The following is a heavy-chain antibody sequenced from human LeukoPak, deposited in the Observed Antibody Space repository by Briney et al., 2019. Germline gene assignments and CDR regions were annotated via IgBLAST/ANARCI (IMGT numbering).Heavy chain of an antibody. J-gene: IGHJ3*02. CDR3: ARDVGFWSGYYPSGAFDI. CDR1: GDSVSSNSAA. V-gene: IGHV6-1*01. D-gene: IGHD3-3*01. CDR2: TYYRSKWYN. Sequence: SQTLSLTCAISGDSVSSNSAAWNWIRQSPSRGLEWLGRTYYRSKWYNDYAVSVKSRITINPDTSKNQFSLQLNSVTPEDTAVYYCARDVGFWSGYYPSGAFDIWGQGTMVTVSS.